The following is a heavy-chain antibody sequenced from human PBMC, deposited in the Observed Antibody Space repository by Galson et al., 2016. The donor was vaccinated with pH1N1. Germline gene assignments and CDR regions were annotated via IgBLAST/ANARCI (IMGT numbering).Heavy chain of an antibody. CDR2: TYYRSKWYN. D-gene: IGHD1-26*01. J-gene: IGHJ3*02. CDR1: GDSVSSNSAA. CDR3: ARARPTWDLLADAFDI. V-gene: IGHV6-1*01. Sequence: CAISGDSVSSNSAAWNWIRQSPSRGLEWLGRTYYRSKWYNDYAVSVKSRITINPDTSKSQFSLKLSSVTAADTAVYYCARARPTWDLLADAFDIWGRGTVVTVSS.